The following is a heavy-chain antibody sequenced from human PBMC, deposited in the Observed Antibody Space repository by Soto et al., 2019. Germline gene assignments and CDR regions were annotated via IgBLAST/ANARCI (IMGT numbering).Heavy chain of an antibody. CDR3: ARDRVPFSSSSGHYYYGMDV. J-gene: IGHJ6*02. D-gene: IGHD6-6*01. CDR2: ISPNSGGT. Sequence: QVQLVQSGAEVKKPGASVKVSRKASGYTFTTYYMHWVRQAPGQGLEWMGWISPNSGGTNFAHKFQGRVTMTTDTSINTAYMELSRLTYDDTAVYYCARDRVPFSSSSGHYYYGMDVWGQGTTVTVSS. V-gene: IGHV1-2*02. CDR1: GYTFTTYY.